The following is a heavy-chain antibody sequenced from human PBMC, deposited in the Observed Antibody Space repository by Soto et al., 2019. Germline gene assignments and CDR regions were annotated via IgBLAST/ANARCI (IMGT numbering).Heavy chain of an antibody. CDR2: IIPIFGTA. D-gene: IGHD4-17*01. Sequence: QVQLVQSGAEVKRPGSSVKVSCKASGGTFSSYAISWVRQAPGQGLEWMGGIIPIFGTANYAQKFQGRVTITADESTSTAYMKLSSLRSEDTAVYYCARDSEDYGDYVGYWGQGTLVTVSS. V-gene: IGHV1-69*01. J-gene: IGHJ4*02. CDR1: GGTFSSYA. CDR3: ARDSEDYGDYVGY.